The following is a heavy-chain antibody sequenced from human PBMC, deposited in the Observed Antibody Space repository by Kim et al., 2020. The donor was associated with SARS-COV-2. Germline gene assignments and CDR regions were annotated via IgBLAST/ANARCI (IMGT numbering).Heavy chain of an antibody. V-gene: IGHV3-7*01. J-gene: IGHJ6*03. D-gene: IGHD3-16*02. CDR2: IKQDGSEK. Sequence: GGSLRLSCAASGFTFSSYCMSWVRQAPGKGLEWVPNIKQDGSEKYYVDSVKGRFTISRDNAKNSLYLQMNSLRAEDTAVYYCARSCRDTTITFGGVIVTYYYSMDVWGKGTPVTVSS. CDR3: ARSCRDTTITFGGVIVTYYYSMDV. CDR1: GFTFSSYC.